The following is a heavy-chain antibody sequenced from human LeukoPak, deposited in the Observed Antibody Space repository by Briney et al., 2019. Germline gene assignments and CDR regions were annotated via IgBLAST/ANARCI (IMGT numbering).Heavy chain of an antibody. Sequence: PGGSLRLSCVASGFTFSRYAMSWVRQAPGKGLEWVSAISGRGSSPWYADSVKGRFFISRDNSKNTLQLQMNSLRAEDTAIYYCAKMGGGWYFFDYWGQGNLVTVSS. CDR1: GFTFSRYA. CDR3: AKMGGGWYFFDY. CDR2: ISGRGSSP. V-gene: IGHV3-23*01. D-gene: IGHD6-19*01. J-gene: IGHJ4*02.